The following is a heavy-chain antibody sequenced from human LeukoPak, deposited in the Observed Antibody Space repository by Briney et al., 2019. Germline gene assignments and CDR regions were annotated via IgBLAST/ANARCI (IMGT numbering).Heavy chain of an antibody. J-gene: IGHJ4*02. V-gene: IGHV7-4-1*02. Sequence: EASVKVSCKASGYTFTSYAMNWVRQAPGQGLEWMGWINTNTGNSTYAQGFTGRFVFSLDTSVSTAYLQISSLKAEDTAVYYCARAGSGRSGYYYRSFDYWGQGTLVTVSS. CDR1: GYTFTSYA. CDR2: INTNTGNS. CDR3: ARAGSGRSGYYYRSFDY. D-gene: IGHD3-22*01.